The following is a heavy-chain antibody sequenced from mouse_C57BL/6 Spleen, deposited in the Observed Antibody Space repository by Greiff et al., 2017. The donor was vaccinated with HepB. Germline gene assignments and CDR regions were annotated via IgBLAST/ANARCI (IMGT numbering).Heavy chain of an antibody. Sequence: VQLQQSGPELVKPGASVKISCKASGYTFTDYYMNWVKQSHGKSLEWIGDINPNNGGTSYNQKFKGKATLTVDKSSSTAYMELRSLTSEDSAVYYCARWGSNYGFAYWGQGTLVTVSA. CDR1: GYTFTDYY. CDR2: INPNNGGT. J-gene: IGHJ3*01. CDR3: ARWGSNYGFAY. D-gene: IGHD2-5*01. V-gene: IGHV1-26*01.